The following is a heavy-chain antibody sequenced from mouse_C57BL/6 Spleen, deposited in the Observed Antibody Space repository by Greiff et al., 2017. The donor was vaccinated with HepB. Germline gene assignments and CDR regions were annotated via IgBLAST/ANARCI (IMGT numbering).Heavy chain of an antibody. CDR3: TGGELDY. CDR2: ISTGGDYI. CDR1: GFTFSSYT. J-gene: IGHJ2*01. V-gene: IGHV5-9-1*02. Sequence: DVMLVESGEGLVKPGGSLKLSCAASGFTFSSYTMSWVRQTPEKRLEWVAYISTGGDYIYYADTVKGRFTISRDNARNTRYLQMSSLKSEDTAMYYCTGGELDYWGQGTTLTVSS.